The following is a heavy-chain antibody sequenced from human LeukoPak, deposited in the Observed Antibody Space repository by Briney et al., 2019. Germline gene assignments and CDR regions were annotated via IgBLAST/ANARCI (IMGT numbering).Heavy chain of an antibody. V-gene: IGHV2-70*11. Sequence: ESGPALVKPTQTLTLTCTFSGFSLSTSGMCVGWIRQPPGKALEWLARIDWDDDKYYSTSLKTRLTISKDTSKNQVVLTMTNMDPVDTATYYCARRVAGTRYFDYWGQGTLVTVSS. CDR3: ARRVAGTRYFDY. CDR1: GFSLSTSGMC. D-gene: IGHD6-19*01. CDR2: IDWDDDK. J-gene: IGHJ4*02.